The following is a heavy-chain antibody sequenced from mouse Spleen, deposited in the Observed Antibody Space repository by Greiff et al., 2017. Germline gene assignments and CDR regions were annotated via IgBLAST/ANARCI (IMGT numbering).Heavy chain of an antibody. Sequence: EVKLEESGGGLVQPGGSMKLSCVASGFTFSNYWMNWVRQSPEKGLEWVAQIRLKSDNYATHYAESVKGRFTISRDDSKSSVYLQMNNLRAEDTGIYYCTGSSPFYYYGSSGDYWGQGTTLTVSS. CDR3: TGSSPFYYYGSSGDY. V-gene: IGHV6-3*01. J-gene: IGHJ2*01. D-gene: IGHD1-1*01. CDR1: GFTFSNYW. CDR2: IRLKSDNYAT.